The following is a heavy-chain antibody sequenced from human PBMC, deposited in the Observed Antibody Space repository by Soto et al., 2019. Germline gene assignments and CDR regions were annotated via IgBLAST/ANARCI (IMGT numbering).Heavy chain of an antibody. J-gene: IGHJ3*01. V-gene: IGHV4-59*08. Sequence: QVHLQESSSGLVKPSETLSLTCIVSGGSISGYYWSWIRQPPGKGLEWIGYIYYSGGANYNPSLKSRVSISVDTSNNQFSLRLTSVTAADTAVYYCARPTKGGAFDLWGQGTMVTVSS. CDR2: IYYSGGA. CDR3: ARPTKGGAFDL. CDR1: GGSISGYY.